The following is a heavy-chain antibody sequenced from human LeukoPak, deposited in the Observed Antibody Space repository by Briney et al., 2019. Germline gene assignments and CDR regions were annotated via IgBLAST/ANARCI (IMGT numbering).Heavy chain of an antibody. Sequence: GESLKISCKGSGNSFTTHWISWVRQMPGKGLEWMGTIDPSESYANYSPSFQGHVTISADKSTSTAYVQWSSLKASDTAMYYCARLGGSGSWELYSQHWGQGTLVTVSS. D-gene: IGHD3-10*01. CDR2: IDPSESYA. J-gene: IGHJ1*01. CDR3: ARLGGSGSWELYSQH. V-gene: IGHV5-10-1*01. CDR1: GNSFTTHW.